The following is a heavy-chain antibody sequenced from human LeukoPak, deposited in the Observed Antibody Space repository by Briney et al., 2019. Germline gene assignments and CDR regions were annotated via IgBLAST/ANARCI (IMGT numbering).Heavy chain of an antibody. CDR1: GFTFNSYA. CDR3: ARYDCGGDCYPYYFDY. D-gene: IGHD2-21*02. J-gene: IGHJ4*02. V-gene: IGHV3-23*01. Sequence: GGSLRLSCAASGFTFNSYAMSWVRQAPGKGLEWVSAISGSGGSTYYADSVKGRFTISRDNSKNTLYLQMNSLRAEDTAVYYCARYDCGGDCYPYYFDYWGQGTLVTVSS. CDR2: ISGSGGST.